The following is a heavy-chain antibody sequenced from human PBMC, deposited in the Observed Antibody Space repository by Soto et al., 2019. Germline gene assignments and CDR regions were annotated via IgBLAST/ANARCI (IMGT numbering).Heavy chain of an antibody. CDR1: GFSFSIYG. CDR2: LWYDGSNK. V-gene: IGHV3-33*01. Sequence: QVHLVESGGGVVQPGKSLRLSCEASGFSFSIYGMHWVRQAPGKGLEWVADLWYDGSNKYYAESVKGRFIISRDNSKNTLYLQMNSLRAEDTAVYYCARPSINLDLGVIDFWGQGTLVTVSS. D-gene: IGHD3-16*01. CDR3: ARPSINLDLGVIDF. J-gene: IGHJ4*02.